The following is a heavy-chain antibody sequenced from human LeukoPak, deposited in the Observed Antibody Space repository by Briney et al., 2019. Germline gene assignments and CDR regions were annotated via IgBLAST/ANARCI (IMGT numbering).Heavy chain of an antibody. CDR3: ARASIVVVPAAIMKGTGCYYYYGMDV. V-gene: IGHV4-34*01. D-gene: IGHD2-2*02. Sequence: PSETLSLTCAVYGGSFSGYYWSWIRQPPGKGLEWIGEINHSGSTNYNPSLKSRVTISVDTSKNQFSLKLSSVTAADTAVYYCARASIVVVPAAIMKGTGCYYYYGMDVWGQGTTVTVSS. J-gene: IGHJ6*02. CDR2: INHSGST. CDR1: GGSFSGYY.